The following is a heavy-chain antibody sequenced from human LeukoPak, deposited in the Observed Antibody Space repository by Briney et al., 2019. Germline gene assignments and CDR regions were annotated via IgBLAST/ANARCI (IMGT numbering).Heavy chain of an antibody. CDR3: VRRDGSYYRF. V-gene: IGHV5-51*01. D-gene: IGHD3-10*01. Sequence: GESLKISCNGSGYXFSNYWIGWVRRMPGKGPECMGIIYPGDSDTRYSPSFEGQVTMSVDKSTTTAYLQWSSLKASDTAMYYCVRRDGSYYRFWGQGSLVTVSS. CDR2: IYPGDSDT. J-gene: IGHJ1*01. CDR1: GYXFSNYW.